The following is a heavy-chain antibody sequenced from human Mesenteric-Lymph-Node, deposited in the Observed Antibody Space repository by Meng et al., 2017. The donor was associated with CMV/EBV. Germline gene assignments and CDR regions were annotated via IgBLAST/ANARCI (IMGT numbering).Heavy chain of an antibody. D-gene: IGHD3-3*01. CDR3: ARGRYYDFWSGYLNYYYYGMDV. J-gene: IGHJ6*02. V-gene: IGHV3-23*03. CDR2: IYSDDSST. CDR1: GFPFSSYA. Sequence: GESLKISCAASGFPFSSYAMSWVRQAPGKGLEWVSVIYSDDSSTYYADSVKGRVTISRDNSKNTLYLQMNSLRAEDTAVYYCARGRYYDFWSGYLNYYYYGMDVWGQGTTVTVSS.